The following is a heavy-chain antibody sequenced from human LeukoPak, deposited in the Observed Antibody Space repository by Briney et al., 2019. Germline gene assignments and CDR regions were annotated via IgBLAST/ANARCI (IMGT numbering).Heavy chain of an antibody. CDR1: GFTVSSNY. CDR2: IYSGGST. J-gene: IGHJ6*02. CDR3: ARDGGYSSGPRYYYGMDV. V-gene: IGHV3-66*01. D-gene: IGHD6-19*01. Sequence: GGSLRLSCAASGFTVSSNYMSWVRQAPGKGLEWVSVIYSGGSTYYADSVKGRFTISRDNAKNSLYLQMNSLRAEDTAVYYCARDGGYSSGPRYYYGMDVWGQGTTVTVSS.